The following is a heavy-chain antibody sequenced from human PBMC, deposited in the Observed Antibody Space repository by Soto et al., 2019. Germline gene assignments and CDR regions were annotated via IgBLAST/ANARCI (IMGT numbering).Heavy chain of an antibody. CDR3: ARRDTMVRGPYYTDV. CDR2: ISSSSSTI. D-gene: IGHD3-10*01. V-gene: IGHV3-48*01. J-gene: IGHJ6*03. CDR1: GFTFSSYS. Sequence: EVQLVESGGGLVQPGGSLRLSCAASGFTFSSYSMNWVRQAPGKGLEWVSYISSSSSTIYYADSVKGRFTISRDNARNSMYLQMNSLRAEDTAVYYCARRDTMVRGPYYTDVWGKGTTVTVSS.